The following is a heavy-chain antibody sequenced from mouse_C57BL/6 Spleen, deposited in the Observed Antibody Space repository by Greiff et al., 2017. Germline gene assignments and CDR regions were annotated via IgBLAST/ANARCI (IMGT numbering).Heavy chain of an antibody. CDR2: INPNNGGT. CDR1: GYTFTDYN. V-gene: IGHV1-18*01. Sequence: VQLKESGPELVKPGASVKIPCKASGYTFTDYNMDWVKQSHGKSLEWIGDINPNNGGTIYNQKFKGKATLTVDKSSSTAYMELRSLTSEDTAVYYCARLMGYDCDFAYWGQGTLVTVSA. J-gene: IGHJ3*01. D-gene: IGHD2-4*01. CDR3: ARLMGYDCDFAY.